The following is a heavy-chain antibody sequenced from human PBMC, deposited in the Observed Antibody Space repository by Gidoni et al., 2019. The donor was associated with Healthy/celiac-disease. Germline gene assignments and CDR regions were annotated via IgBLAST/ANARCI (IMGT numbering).Heavy chain of an antibody. CDR1: GGSISSYY. J-gene: IGHJ4*02. D-gene: IGHD6-13*01. Sequence: VKPSETLSLTCTVSGGSISSYYWSWIRQPPGKGLEWIGYIYYSGSTNYNPSLKSRVTISVDTSKNQFSLKLSSVTAADTAVYYCARYSSSWYVFDYWGQGTLVTVSS. CDR3: ARYSSSWYVFDY. V-gene: IGHV4-59*01. CDR2: IYYSGST.